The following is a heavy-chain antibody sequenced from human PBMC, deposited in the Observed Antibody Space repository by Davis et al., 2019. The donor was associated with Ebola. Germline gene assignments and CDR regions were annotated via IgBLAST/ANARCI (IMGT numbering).Heavy chain of an antibody. Sequence: SETLSLTCAVYGGSFGGYYWSWIRQPPGKGLEWIGEINHSGSTNYNPSLKSRVTISVDTSKNQFSLKLSSVTAADTAVYYCARGLLGPRDYWGQGTLVTVSS. V-gene: IGHV4-34*01. D-gene: IGHD3-10*01. CDR2: INHSGST. CDR3: ARGLLGPRDY. J-gene: IGHJ4*02. CDR1: GGSFGGYY.